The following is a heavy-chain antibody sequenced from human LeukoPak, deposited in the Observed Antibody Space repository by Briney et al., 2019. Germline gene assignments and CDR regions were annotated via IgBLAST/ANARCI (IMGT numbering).Heavy chain of an antibody. CDR1: GFTFGDYA. Sequence: GRSLRLSCTASGFTFGDYAMSWVRQAPGKGLEWVGFIRSKAYGGTTEYAASVKGRFTISRDDSKSIAYLQMNSLKTEDTAVYYCTRDKPYQLLMDYFDYWGQGTLVTVSS. CDR3: TRDKPYQLLMDYFDY. V-gene: IGHV3-49*04. J-gene: IGHJ4*02. D-gene: IGHD2-2*01. CDR2: IRSKAYGGTT.